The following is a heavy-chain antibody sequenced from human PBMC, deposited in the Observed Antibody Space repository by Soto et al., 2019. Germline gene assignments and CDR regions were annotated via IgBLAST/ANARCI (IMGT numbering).Heavy chain of an antibody. CDR1: GGSISSGNYY. CDR3: ARGDYYEIFDY. CDR2: IYSTGSS. V-gene: IGHV4-30-4*01. Sequence: SSETLSLTCTASGGSISSGNYYWSWIRQSPGKGLEWIGYIYSTGSSYYNPSLRSRVSMSVDTSKNQFSLKLSAVTAADTAVYYCARGDYYEIFDYWGQGTLVTVSS. D-gene: IGHD3-22*01. J-gene: IGHJ4*02.